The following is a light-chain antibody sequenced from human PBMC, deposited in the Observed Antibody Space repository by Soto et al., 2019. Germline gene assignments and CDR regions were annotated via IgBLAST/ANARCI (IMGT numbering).Light chain of an antibody. CDR3: AAWDDSLNAYV. J-gene: IGLJ1*01. CDR1: SSNIGNSA. Sequence: QSVLTQPPSVSEAPRQRVTISCSGSSSNIGNSAVNWYQQVPGKAPKLLIYYDDLKPSGVSARFSGSKSGTSASLAISGLRSEDEADYYCAAWDDSLNAYVFGTGTKVTVL. CDR2: YDD. V-gene: IGLV1-36*01.